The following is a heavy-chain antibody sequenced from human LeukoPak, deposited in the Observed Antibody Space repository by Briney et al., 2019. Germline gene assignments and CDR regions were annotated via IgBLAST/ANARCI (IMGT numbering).Heavy chain of an antibody. J-gene: IGHJ1*01. CDR2: INPNSGGT. CDR3: ARGYPLSTTAAGTYFQH. D-gene: IGHD6-13*01. Sequence: RASVKVSCKASGYTFTGYYMHWVRQAPGQGLEWMGWINPNSGGTNYAQKFQGRVTMTRDTSISTAYMELSRLRSDDTAVYYCARGYPLSTTAAGTYFQHWGQGTLVTVSS. CDR1: GYTFTGYY. V-gene: IGHV1-2*02.